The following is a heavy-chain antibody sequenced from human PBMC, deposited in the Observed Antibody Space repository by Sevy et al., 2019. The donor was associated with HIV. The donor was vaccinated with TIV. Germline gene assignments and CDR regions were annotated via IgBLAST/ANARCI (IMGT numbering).Heavy chain of an antibody. J-gene: IGHJ6*03. V-gene: IGHV3-23*01. D-gene: IGHD3-22*01. CDR2: ISGSGTRT. Sequence: GSLRLSCAVSGFSFDSYGMTWVRQAPGKGLEWVSGISGSGTRTYYADSVKGRFSISRDNSKNRLYLQMNSLRSEDTDIYYCAKGGGGHYDPNEIGYYFYYYNMDVWGKGTTVTVSS. CDR3: AKGGGGHYDPNEIGYYFYYYNMDV. CDR1: GFSFDSYG.